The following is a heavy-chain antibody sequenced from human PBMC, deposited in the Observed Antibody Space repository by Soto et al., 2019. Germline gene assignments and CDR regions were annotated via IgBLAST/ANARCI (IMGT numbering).Heavy chain of an antibody. CDR1: GFSFSTW. V-gene: IGHV3-74*01. Sequence: EVQLVESGGGVVQPGGSLRLSCAASGFSFSTWMHWVRQAPGKGLVWLSRINSDGSSITYADSVKGRFTVSRDNAKKTVYLQINSLTGEDTGVYYCTRGDSGYGNVDYWGQGVLLTVSS. D-gene: IGHD5-12*01. CDR2: INSDGSSI. CDR3: TRGDSGYGNVDY. J-gene: IGHJ4*02.